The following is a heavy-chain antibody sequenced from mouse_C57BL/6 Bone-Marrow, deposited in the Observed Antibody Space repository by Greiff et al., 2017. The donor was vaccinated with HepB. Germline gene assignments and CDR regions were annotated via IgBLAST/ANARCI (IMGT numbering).Heavy chain of an antibody. J-gene: IGHJ4*01. D-gene: IGHD1-1*01. Sequence: QVQLQQPGAELVKPGASVKMSCKASGYTFTSYWITWVKQRPGQGLEWIGDIYPGSGSTNYNEKFKSKATLTVDTSSSTAYMQLSSLTSEDSAVYYCARSPLITTVGGDYWGQGTSVTVSS. CDR3: ARSPLITTVGGDY. CDR2: IYPGSGST. V-gene: IGHV1-55*01. CDR1: GYTFTSYW.